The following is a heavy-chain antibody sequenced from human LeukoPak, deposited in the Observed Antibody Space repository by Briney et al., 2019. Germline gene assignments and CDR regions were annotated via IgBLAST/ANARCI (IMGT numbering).Heavy chain of an antibody. CDR3: AREVVGVAATSDNWFDP. V-gene: IGHV4-38-2*02. CDR1: GYSISSGYY. D-gene: IGHD2-15*01. CDR2: IYQSGST. Sequence: SETLSLTCTVSGYSISSGYYWGWIRQPPGKGLEWIGSIYQSGSTYYNPSLKSRVTISLDTSKNQFSLKLSSVTAADTAVYYCAREVVGVAATSDNWFDPWGQGTLVTVSS. J-gene: IGHJ5*02.